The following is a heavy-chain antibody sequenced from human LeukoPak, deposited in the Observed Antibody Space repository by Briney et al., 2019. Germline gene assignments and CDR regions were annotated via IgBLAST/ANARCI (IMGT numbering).Heavy chain of an antibody. J-gene: IGHJ4*02. CDR1: GFTFSSYW. D-gene: IGHD3-22*01. Sequence: GGSLRLSCAASGFTFSSYWMSWVRQAPGKGLEWVAIIKQDGSEKYYLDSVKGRFTISRDNAENSLYLQMNSLRAEDTAVYYCAREGYYDSSGYYSFDYWGQGTLVTVSS. CDR3: AREGYYDSSGYYSFDY. V-gene: IGHV3-7*01. CDR2: IKQDGSEK.